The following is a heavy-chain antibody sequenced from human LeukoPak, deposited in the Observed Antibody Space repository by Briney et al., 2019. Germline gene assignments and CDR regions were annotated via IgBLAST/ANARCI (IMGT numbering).Heavy chain of an antibody. CDR3: AKGRGYRGYDYNYFDY. Sequence: PGRSLRLSCAASGFTFSNYGMHWVRQAPGKGLAWVAVISYDGSNEYYADSVKGRFTISRDNSKNTLFLQMNSLRAEDTAVYYCAKGRGYRGYDYNYFDYWGQGTLVTVSS. V-gene: IGHV3-30*18. CDR1: GFTFSNYG. J-gene: IGHJ4*02. D-gene: IGHD5-12*01. CDR2: ISYDGSNE.